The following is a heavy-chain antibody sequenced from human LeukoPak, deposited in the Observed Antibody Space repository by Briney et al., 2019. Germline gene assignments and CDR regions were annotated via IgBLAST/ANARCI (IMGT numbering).Heavy chain of an antibody. CDR3: ARVARRVRYFDWGSGSDYFDY. J-gene: IGHJ4*02. CDR2: ISAYNGNT. V-gene: IGHV1-18*01. Sequence: ASVKVSCKASGYTFTSYGISWVRQAPGQGLEWMGWISAYNGNTNYAQKLQGRVTMTTDTSTSTAYMELRSLRSDDTAVYYCARVARRVRYFDWGSGSDYFDYWGQGTLVTVSS. D-gene: IGHD3-9*01. CDR1: GYTFTSYG.